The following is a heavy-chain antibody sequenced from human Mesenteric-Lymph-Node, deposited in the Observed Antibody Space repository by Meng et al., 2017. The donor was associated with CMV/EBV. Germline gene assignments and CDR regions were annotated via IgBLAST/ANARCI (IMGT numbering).Heavy chain of an antibody. D-gene: IGHD6-13*01. CDR1: GFTFSLYP. J-gene: IGHJ4*02. V-gene: IGHV3-30*04. Sequence: GESLKISCAASGFTFSLYPMHWVRQAPGKGLDWVAVISYDVNRKHYLDSVKGRFTISRDNSRNTLYLQMDSLRPEDTAMYYCARDGSYSSSWHFCDYWGQGTLVTVSS. CDR2: ISYDVNRK. CDR3: ARDGSYSSSWHFCDY.